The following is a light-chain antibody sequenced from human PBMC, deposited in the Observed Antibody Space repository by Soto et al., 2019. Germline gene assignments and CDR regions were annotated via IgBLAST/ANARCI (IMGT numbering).Light chain of an antibody. CDR1: QDINNY. V-gene: IGKV1-33*01. J-gene: IGKJ5*01. CDR3: HQYDNLPPT. Sequence: IHMTQSPSSLSASVGYRVTITCRASQDINNYLDWYQVKPGKAPKLLIYDATNLETGVPSRFSGSGYRTDFSFTISSLQPEDVAIYYCHQYDNLPPTFGQGTRLEIK. CDR2: DAT.